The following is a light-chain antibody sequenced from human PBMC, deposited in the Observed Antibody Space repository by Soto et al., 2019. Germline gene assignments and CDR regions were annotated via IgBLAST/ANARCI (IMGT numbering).Light chain of an antibody. CDR3: SSYTSSSPDV. V-gene: IGLV2-14*01. CDR1: SSDVGGYNY. J-gene: IGLJ1*01. Sequence: QSALTQPASVSGSPGQSITISCTGTSSDVGGYNYVSWYQQHPGKAPKLMIYEVSNRPSGVSNRFSGSKSGNTASLTISELQAEDEADYYCSSYTSSSPDVFGTGTKLTVL. CDR2: EVS.